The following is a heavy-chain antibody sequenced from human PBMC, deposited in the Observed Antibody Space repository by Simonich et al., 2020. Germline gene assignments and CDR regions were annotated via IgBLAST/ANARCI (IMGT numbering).Heavy chain of an antibody. D-gene: IGHD2-15*01. CDR3: ARASRGTWWYYYFDY. CDR2: SSAYNGKT. J-gene: IGHJ4*02. Sequence: QVQLVQSGAEVKKPGASVKVSCKASGYTFTSYGISWVRQAPGQGLEWMGWSSAYNGKTNYAQKLQGTVTMTTDTSTSTAYMELRSLRSDDTAVYYCARASRGTWWYYYFDYWGQGTLVTVSS. V-gene: IGHV1-18*01. CDR1: GYTFTSYG.